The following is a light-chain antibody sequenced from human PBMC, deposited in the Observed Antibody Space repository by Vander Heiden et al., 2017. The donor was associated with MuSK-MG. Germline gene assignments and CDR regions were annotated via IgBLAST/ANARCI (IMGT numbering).Light chain of an antibody. CDR2: DDS. Sequence: SYVLTQPPSVSVAPGPTARIPCGGDTLGSTSVHWYPQQPAHAPVLDVDDDSDRPSGIPEPFSGSTSGNTATPTTSRGEAGDDDYYYCQVQDSSSDRVFGGGTKLTVL. V-gene: IGLV3-21*02. CDR1: TLGSTS. J-gene: IGLJ3*02. CDR3: QVQDSSSDRV.